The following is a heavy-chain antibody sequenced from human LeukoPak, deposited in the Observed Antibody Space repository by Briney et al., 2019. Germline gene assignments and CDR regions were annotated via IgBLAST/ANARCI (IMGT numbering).Heavy chain of an antibody. Sequence: ASVKVSCKASGYTFTSYDINWVRQATGQGLEWMGWMNPNSGNTGYAQKFQGRVTMTRNTSISTAYVELSSLRSEDTAVYYCARLITMVRGVIKDYWGQGTLVTVSS. CDR1: GYTFTSYD. V-gene: IGHV1-8*01. CDR3: ARLITMVRGVIKDY. CDR2: MNPNSGNT. D-gene: IGHD3-10*01. J-gene: IGHJ4*02.